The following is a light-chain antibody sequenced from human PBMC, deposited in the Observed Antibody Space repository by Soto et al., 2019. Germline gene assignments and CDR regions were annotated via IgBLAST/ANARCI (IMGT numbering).Light chain of an antibody. V-gene: IGKV4-1*01. CDR2: WAS. CDR3: QKYYSTPSIT. J-gene: IGKJ5*01. CDR1: QSVLYSSNSLNY. Sequence: DIVMTQSPDSLAVSLGERATINCKTSQSVLYSSNSLNYLAWYQQKPGQPPKLLIYWASNRESGVPDRFSGSGSGTDFTLTISRLQAEDVAVYYCQKYYSTPSITFGQGTRLEIK.